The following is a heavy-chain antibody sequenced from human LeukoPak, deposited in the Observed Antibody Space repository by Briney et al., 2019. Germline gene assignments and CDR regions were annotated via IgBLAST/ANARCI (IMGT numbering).Heavy chain of an antibody. Sequence: SETLSLTCTVSGGSISNYYWSWIRQPPGKGLEWIGYIHYSGSTNYNSSLKSRVTISVDTSKNQFSLKLSSVTAADTAVYYCARFEGYYDSSGTERWGQGTLVTVSS. D-gene: IGHD3-22*01. CDR2: IHYSGST. CDR3: ARFEGYYDSSGTER. J-gene: IGHJ4*02. CDR1: GGSISNYY. V-gene: IGHV4-59*08.